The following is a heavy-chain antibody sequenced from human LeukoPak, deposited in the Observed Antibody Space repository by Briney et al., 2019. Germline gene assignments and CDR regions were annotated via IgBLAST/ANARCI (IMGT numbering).Heavy chain of an antibody. V-gene: IGHV3-23*01. J-gene: IGHJ4*02. CDR3: AKAGEKQYSSSWFDY. D-gene: IGHD6-13*01. Sequence: GGSLRLSCAASGFTFSSYGMSWVRQAPGKGLEWVSAISGSGGSTYYADSVKGRFTISRDNSKNTLYLQMNILRAEDTAVYYCAKAGEKQYSSSWFDYWGQGTLVTVSS. CDR1: GFTFSSYG. CDR2: ISGSGGST.